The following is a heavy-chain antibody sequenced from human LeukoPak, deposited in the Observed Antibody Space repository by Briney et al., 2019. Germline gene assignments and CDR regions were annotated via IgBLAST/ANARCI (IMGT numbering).Heavy chain of an antibody. Sequence: ASVKVSCKASVYTFTGYYINWVRQAPGQPLEWIGWINPNSGDTNYAQRVQGRGTVTRDTSISTAYMELTRLTSCDTAVYFCAKDLGVVWSGYYGMDVWGQGTTVTVSS. D-gene: IGHD3-3*01. CDR1: VYTFTGYY. CDR2: INPNSGDT. V-gene: IGHV1-2*02. CDR3: AKDLGVVWSGYYGMDV. J-gene: IGHJ6*02.